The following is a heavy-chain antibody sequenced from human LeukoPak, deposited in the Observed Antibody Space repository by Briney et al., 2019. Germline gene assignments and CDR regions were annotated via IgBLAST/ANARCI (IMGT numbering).Heavy chain of an antibody. CDR1: GGTFSSYA. Sequence: SVKVSCKASGGTFSSYAISWVRQAPGQGLECMGRIIPIFGTANYAQKFEGRVTITTDESTSTAYMELSSLRSEDTAVYYRARSSYSSSPVNYWGQGTLVTVSS. J-gene: IGHJ4*02. CDR2: IIPIFGTA. V-gene: IGHV1-69*05. D-gene: IGHD6-6*01. CDR3: ARSSYSSSPVNY.